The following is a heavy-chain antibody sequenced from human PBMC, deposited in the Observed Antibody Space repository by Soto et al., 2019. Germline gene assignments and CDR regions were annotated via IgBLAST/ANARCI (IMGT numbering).Heavy chain of an antibody. J-gene: IGHJ6*02. CDR2: INGANGNT. Sequence: ASVNVSCKSSGYSFSTYSIHWVRQAPGQGLECMGWINGANGNTRYSQKFKDRVSISRDTPASTGYMELSSLRSEDTAVYYCARGKGMEENYYYHGMDVWGPGTTVTVSS. CDR3: ARGKGMEENYYYHGMDV. D-gene: IGHD1-1*01. CDR1: GYSFSTYS. V-gene: IGHV1-3*01.